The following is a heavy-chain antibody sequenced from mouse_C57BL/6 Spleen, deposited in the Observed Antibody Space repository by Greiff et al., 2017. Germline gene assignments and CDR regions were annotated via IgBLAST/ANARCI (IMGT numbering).Heavy chain of an antibody. CDR2: INPGSGGT. J-gene: IGHJ4*01. Sequence: VQLQQSGAELVRPGTSVKVSCKASGYAFTNYLIEWVKQRPGQGLEWIGVINPGSGGTNYNETFKGKATLTADKSSSTAYMQLSSLTSEDSAVYFCARYEGAMDYWGQGTSVTVSS. D-gene: IGHD2-14*01. CDR3: ARYEGAMDY. V-gene: IGHV1-54*01. CDR1: GYAFTNYL.